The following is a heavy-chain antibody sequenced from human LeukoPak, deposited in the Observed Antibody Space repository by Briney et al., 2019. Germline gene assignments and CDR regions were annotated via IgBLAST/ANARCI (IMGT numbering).Heavy chain of an antibody. CDR3: ASRHYYDSSGPFVDY. D-gene: IGHD3-22*01. CDR1: AGSISSSSYY. CDR2: IYYSGST. V-gene: IGHV4-39*01. J-gene: IGHJ4*02. Sequence: PSETLSLTCTISAGSISSSSYYWGWIRQPPGKGLEWIGSIYYSGSTYYNPSLKSRITISVDTSKNQFSLKLSSVTAADTAVYYCASRHYYDSSGPFVDYWGQGTLVTVSS.